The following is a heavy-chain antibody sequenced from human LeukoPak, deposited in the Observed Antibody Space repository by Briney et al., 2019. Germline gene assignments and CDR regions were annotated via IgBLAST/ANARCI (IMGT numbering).Heavy chain of an antibody. CDR2: IIPIFGTA. CDR1: GYTFTSYG. Sequence: SAKVSCKASGYTFTSYGISWVRQAPGQGLEWMGGIIPIFGTANYAQKFQGRVTITADESTSTAYMELSSLRSEDTAVYYCARVSSDIVVVPAAIPPPYNWFNPWGQGTLVTVSS. J-gene: IGHJ5*02. D-gene: IGHD2-2*01. CDR3: ARVSSDIVVVPAAIPPPYNWFNP. V-gene: IGHV1-69*13.